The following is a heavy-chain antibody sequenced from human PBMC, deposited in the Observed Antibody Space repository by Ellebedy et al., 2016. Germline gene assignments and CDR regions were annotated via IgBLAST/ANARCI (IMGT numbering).Heavy chain of an antibody. CDR1: GYTFTSYY. CDR3: ARGSGSYTYGMDV. V-gene: IGHV1-46*01. J-gene: IGHJ6*02. CDR2: INPSGGST. Sequence: ASVKVSXXASGYTFTSYYMHWVRQAPGQGLEWMGIINPSGGSTSYAQKFQGRVTMTRDTSTSTVYMELSSLRSEDTAVYYCARGSGSYTYGMDVWGQGTTVTVSS. D-gene: IGHD3-10*01.